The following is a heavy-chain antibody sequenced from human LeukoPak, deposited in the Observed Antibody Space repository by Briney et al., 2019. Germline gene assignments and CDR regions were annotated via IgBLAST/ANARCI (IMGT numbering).Heavy chain of an antibody. CDR3: ARDKGIVGAQGI. Sequence: PSETLSLTCTVSGASISSGSYCWGWIRQPPGKGREWIACISYRGSTYYNPSLKSRVTISVDTSKNQFSLKLSSVTAADTAVYYCARDKGIVGAQGIWGQGTMVTVSS. CDR1: GASISSGSYC. J-gene: IGHJ3*02. CDR2: ISYRGST. V-gene: IGHV4-39*07. D-gene: IGHD1-26*01.